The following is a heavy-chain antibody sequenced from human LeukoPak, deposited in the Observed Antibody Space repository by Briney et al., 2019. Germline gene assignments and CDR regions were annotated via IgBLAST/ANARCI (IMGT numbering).Heavy chain of an antibody. CDR3: ASLWEFGLPSLDV. Sequence: GGSLRLSCAASGFTFSSYAMSWVRQAPGKGLEWVSGISGSGVSTYYGVSVRGRFTISRDNAKKTLHLQMNSLGYEDTALYYCASLWEFGLPSLDVWGKGTTVTVSS. CDR1: GFTFSSYA. J-gene: IGHJ6*04. V-gene: IGHV3-23*01. CDR2: ISGSGVST. D-gene: IGHD3/OR15-3a*01.